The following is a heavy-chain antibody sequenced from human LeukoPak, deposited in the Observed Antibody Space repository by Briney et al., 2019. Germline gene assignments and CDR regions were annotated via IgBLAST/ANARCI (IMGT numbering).Heavy chain of an antibody. J-gene: IGHJ4*02. V-gene: IGHV3-30*02. CDR3: TVIAAAGQIDY. D-gene: IGHD6-13*01. CDR2: IRYDGNNK. CDR1: GFTFSSYG. Sequence: GGSLRLSCAASGFTFSSYGIHWVRQAPGKGLEWVAFIRYDGNNKYYADSVKGRFTISRDNSKNTLYLQMNSLKTEDTAVYYCTVIAAAGQIDYWGQGTLVTVSS.